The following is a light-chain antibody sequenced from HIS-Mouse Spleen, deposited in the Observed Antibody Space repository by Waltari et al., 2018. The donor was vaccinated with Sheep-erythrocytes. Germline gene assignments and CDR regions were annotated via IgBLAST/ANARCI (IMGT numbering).Light chain of an antibody. J-gene: IGLJ3*02. CDR3: SSYTSSSTWV. Sequence: QSALTQPRSVSGSPGQSVTISCPGTSSAVGGYNYVSWYQQHPGKAPKLMIYDVSNRPSGVSNRFSGSKSGNTASLTISGLQAEDEADYYCSSYTSSSTWVFGGGTKLTVL. CDR1: SSAVGGYNY. CDR2: DVS. V-gene: IGLV2-14*01.